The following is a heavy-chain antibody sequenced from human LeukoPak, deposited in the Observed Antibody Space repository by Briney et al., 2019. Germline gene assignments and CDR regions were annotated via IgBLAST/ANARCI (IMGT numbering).Heavy chain of an antibody. J-gene: IGHJ4*02. Sequence: SVKVSCKASGGTFSSYAISWVRQAPGQGLEWMGGIIPIFGTANYAQKFQGRVTITADESTGTAYMELSSLRSEDTAVYYCARARVTRAMVEYYFDYWGQGTLVTVSS. D-gene: IGHD4-11*01. CDR3: ARARVTRAMVEYYFDY. CDR1: GGTFSSYA. V-gene: IGHV1-69*13. CDR2: IIPIFGTA.